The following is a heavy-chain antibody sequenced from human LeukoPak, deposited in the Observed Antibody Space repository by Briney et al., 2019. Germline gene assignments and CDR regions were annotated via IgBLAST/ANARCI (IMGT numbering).Heavy chain of an antibody. D-gene: IGHD2/OR15-2a*01. CDR3: ARDTTLVGPDDY. J-gene: IGHJ4*02. V-gene: IGHV3-48*03. Sequence: GGSLRLSSAASGFTFSSYEMNWVRQAPGKGLEWVSYISSSGSTIYYADSVKGRFTISRDNAKNSLYLQMNSLRAEDTAVYYCARDTTLVGPDDYWGQGTLVTVSS. CDR2: ISSSGSTI. CDR1: GFTFSSYE.